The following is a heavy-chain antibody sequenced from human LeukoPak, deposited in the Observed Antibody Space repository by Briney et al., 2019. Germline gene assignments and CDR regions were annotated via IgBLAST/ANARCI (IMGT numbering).Heavy chain of an antibody. V-gene: IGHV3-33*06. CDR3: AKEMKTIPAAGIMDY. D-gene: IGHD6-13*01. CDR1: GFTFSSYG. Sequence: GGSLRLSCAASGFTFSSYGMHWVRQAPGKGLEWVAVIWYDGSNKYYADSVKGRFTISRDHSKNTLYLQMNSLRAEDTAVYYCAKEMKTIPAAGIMDYWGQGTLVTVSS. CDR2: IWYDGSNK. J-gene: IGHJ4*02.